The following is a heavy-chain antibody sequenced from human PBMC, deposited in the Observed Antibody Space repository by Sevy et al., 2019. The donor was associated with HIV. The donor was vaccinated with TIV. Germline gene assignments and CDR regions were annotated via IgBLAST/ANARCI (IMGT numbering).Heavy chain of an antibody. D-gene: IGHD6-13*01. CDR2: IKQDGSVK. Sequence: GGSLRLSCAASGFSLNIYWMSWVRQAPGKGLEWVANIKQDGSVKYYVDSVKGRFTISRDNARNLLYLQMNSLRAEDTALYYCVRAIAADGSFWGQGTLVTVS. J-gene: IGHJ4*02. V-gene: IGHV3-7*01. CDR3: VRAIAADGSF. CDR1: GFSLNIYW.